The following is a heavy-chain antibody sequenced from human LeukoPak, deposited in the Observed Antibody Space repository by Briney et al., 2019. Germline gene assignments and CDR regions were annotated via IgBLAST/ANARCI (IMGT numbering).Heavy chain of an antibody. Sequence: GGSLRLSCAASGFTFSSYSMNWVRQAPGKGLEWVSYISSGSSTIYYADSVKGRFTISRDNAKNSLYLQMNSLRAEDTAVYYCARARRSEFDYWGQGTLVTVSS. CDR1: GFTFSSYS. CDR3: ARARRSEFDY. V-gene: IGHV3-48*04. J-gene: IGHJ4*02. CDR2: ISSGSSTI.